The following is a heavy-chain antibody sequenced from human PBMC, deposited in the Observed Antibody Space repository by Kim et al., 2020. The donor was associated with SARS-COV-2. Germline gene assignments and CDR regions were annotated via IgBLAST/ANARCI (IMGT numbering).Heavy chain of an antibody. D-gene: IGHD1-26*01. CDR3: ARDRAAMGATGWFDP. V-gene: IGHV1-18*01. J-gene: IGHJ5*02. Sequence: QKVQGRVTMTTETSTGTAYMELRSLRSDDTAVYYCARDRAAMGATGWFDPWGQGTLVTVSS.